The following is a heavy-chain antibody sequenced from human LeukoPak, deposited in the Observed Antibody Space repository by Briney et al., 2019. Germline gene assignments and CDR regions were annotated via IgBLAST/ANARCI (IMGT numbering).Heavy chain of an antibody. Sequence: SETLSLTCTVSGGSISSSSYYWGWIRQHPGKGLEWIGYIYYSGSTYYNPSLKSRVTISVDTSKNQFSLKLSSVTAADTAVYYCARGMAVHYFDYWGQGTLVTVSS. D-gene: IGHD5-24*01. CDR3: ARGMAVHYFDY. CDR2: IYYSGST. V-gene: IGHV4-31*03. CDR1: GGSISSSSYY. J-gene: IGHJ4*02.